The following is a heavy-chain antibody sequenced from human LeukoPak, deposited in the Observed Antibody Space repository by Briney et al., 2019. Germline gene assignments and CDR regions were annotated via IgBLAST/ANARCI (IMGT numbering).Heavy chain of an antibody. V-gene: IGHV3-53*01. CDR3: ARGGIYYFDF. Sequence: GGSLRLSCAASGFTVSNTYMSWVRQAPGKGLEWVSVIYGDSTTYYADSVRGRFTISRDHSKNTLYLQMNSLRAEDTAVYYCARGGIYYFDFWGQGTLVTVSS. CDR2: IYGDSTT. CDR1: GFTVSNTY. J-gene: IGHJ4*02. D-gene: IGHD6-13*01.